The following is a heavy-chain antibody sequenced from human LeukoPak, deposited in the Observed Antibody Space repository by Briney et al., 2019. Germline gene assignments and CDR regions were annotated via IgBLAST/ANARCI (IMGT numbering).Heavy chain of an antibody. V-gene: IGHV3-7*01. CDR3: ARAPHYYDSSGYYPEYFQH. CDR1: GFTFSSYW. CDR2: IKQDGSEK. Sequence: TGGSLRLSCAASGFTFSSYWMSWVRQAPGKGLEWVANIKQDGSEKYYVDPVKGRFTIPRDNAKNSLYLQMNSLRAEDTAVYYCARAPHYYDSSGYYPEYFQHWGQGTLVTVSS. D-gene: IGHD3-22*01. J-gene: IGHJ1*01.